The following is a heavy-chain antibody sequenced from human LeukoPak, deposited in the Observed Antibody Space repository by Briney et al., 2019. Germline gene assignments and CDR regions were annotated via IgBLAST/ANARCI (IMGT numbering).Heavy chain of an antibody. Sequence: GASVKVSCKASGYTFTSYGISWVRQAPGQGLEWMGWISAYNGNTNYAQKLQGRVTMTTVTSTSTAYMELRSLRSDDTAVYYCAREIEYSSRDIDAFDIWGQGTMVTVSS. CDR1: GYTFTSYG. CDR3: AREIEYSSRDIDAFDI. D-gene: IGHD6-13*01. V-gene: IGHV1-18*01. J-gene: IGHJ3*02. CDR2: ISAYNGNT.